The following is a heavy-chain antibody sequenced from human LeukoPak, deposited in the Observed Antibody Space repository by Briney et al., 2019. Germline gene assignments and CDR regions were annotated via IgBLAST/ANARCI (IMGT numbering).Heavy chain of an antibody. CDR2: MSYNDGA. D-gene: IGHD1-26*01. CDR1: GGSISDYY. Sequence: PSETLSLTCTISGGSISDYYWSWILQPPGKGLEWVAYMSYNDGATYNPSLKSRVTMSLDTSRNQFSLKLISVTAADTAVYYCARFLRGATNALEIWGQGTMVTVSS. J-gene: IGHJ3*02. V-gene: IGHV4-59*13. CDR3: ARFLRGATNALEI.